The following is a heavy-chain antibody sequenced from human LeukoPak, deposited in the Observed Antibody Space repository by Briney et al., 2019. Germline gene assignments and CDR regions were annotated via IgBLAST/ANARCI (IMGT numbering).Heavy chain of an antibody. CDR3: ARDKGGPSPYWYCDI. D-gene: IGHD1-26*01. CDR1: RFTFSNYG. V-gene: IGHV3-33*05. J-gene: IGHJ2*01. CDR2: ISHDGSDK. Sequence: GGSLRLSCAASRFTFSNYGIHWVRQAPGQGLEWVAFISHDGSDKYFADSVKGRFTISRDNSRNTLNLQMNTLRVEDTAVYYCARDKGGPSPYWYCDIWGRGTLVTVSS.